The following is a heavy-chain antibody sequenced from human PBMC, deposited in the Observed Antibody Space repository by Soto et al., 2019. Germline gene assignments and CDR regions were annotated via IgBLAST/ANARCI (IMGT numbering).Heavy chain of an antibody. D-gene: IGHD1-26*01. CDR3: ARGGSTNAFDI. CDR1: GYTFTSYA. Sequence: QVQLVQSGAEEKKPGASVKVSCKASGYTFTSYAMHWVRQAPGQRLEWMGWINAGNGNTKYSQKFQGRVTITRDTSASTAFMELSSLRSEDTAVYYCARGGSTNAFDIWGQGTMVTVSS. J-gene: IGHJ3*02. CDR2: INAGNGNT. V-gene: IGHV1-3*05.